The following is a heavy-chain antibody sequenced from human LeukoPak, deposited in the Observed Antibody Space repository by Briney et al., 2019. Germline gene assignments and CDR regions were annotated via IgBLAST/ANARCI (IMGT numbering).Heavy chain of an antibody. Sequence: SETLSLTCTVSGGSISSYYWSWIRQPPGKGLEWIGYIYYSGSTNYNPSLKSRVTISVDTSKNQFSLKLSSVTAADTAVYYCARRVARSYGYDEAFDIWGQGTMVTVSS. CDR1: GGSISSYY. D-gene: IGHD5-18*01. CDR3: ARRVARSYGYDEAFDI. J-gene: IGHJ3*02. V-gene: IGHV4-59*01. CDR2: IYYSGST.